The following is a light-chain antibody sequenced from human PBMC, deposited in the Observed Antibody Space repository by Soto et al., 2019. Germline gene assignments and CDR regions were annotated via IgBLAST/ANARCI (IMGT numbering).Light chain of an antibody. CDR2: GAS. CDR1: QSVSSN. Sequence: EIVMTQSPATLSVSPGERATLSCRASQSVSSNLAWYQQKPGQAPRLLIYGASTRATGIPARFSGSGSGTDFTLTISSLQSEDFAVYYCQQYNNPPLTFGGGTKVEIK. J-gene: IGKJ4*01. V-gene: IGKV3-15*01. CDR3: QQYNNPPLT.